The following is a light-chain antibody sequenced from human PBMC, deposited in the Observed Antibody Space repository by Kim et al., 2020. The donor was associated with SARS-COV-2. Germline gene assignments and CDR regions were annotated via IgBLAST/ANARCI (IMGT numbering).Light chain of an antibody. J-gene: IGKJ4*01. V-gene: IGKV3-11*01. Sequence: EIVLTQSPATLSLSPGERATLSCRANQSVSRYLVWYQQKPGQSPRLLIYDASSRATGIPARFSGSGSGTVFTLTISSVEPEDFALYYCQQRGSWPLTFGGGTKLEI. CDR1: QSVSRY. CDR2: DAS. CDR3: QQRGSWPLT.